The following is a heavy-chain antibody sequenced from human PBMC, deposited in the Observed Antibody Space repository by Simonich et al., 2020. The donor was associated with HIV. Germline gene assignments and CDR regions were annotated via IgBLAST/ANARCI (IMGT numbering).Heavy chain of an antibody. J-gene: IGHJ1*01. CDR2: INHSGST. CDR1: GGSFSGYD. Sequence: QVQLQQWGAGLLKPSETLSLTCAVYGGSFSGYDWSWIRPPPGQGLEWIGEINHSGSTNDNPSLKRRVTISVDTSKNQFSLKLSSVTAADTAVYYCARLTASGLGEYFQHWGQGTLVTVSS. D-gene: IGHD1-26*01. CDR3: ARLTASGLGEYFQH. V-gene: IGHV4-34*01.